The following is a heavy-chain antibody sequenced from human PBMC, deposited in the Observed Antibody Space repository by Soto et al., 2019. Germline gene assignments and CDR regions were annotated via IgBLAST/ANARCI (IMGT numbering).Heavy chain of an antibody. J-gene: IGHJ4*02. V-gene: IGHV1-18*04. D-gene: IGHD1-26*01. Sequence: QVQLVQSGAEVKKPGASLKVSCKASGYTFSSYGISWVRQAPGEGLEWMGWISAYTGKTNYAQKLQGRVTMTTDTSTSTAYMEVRSLRSDDTAVYYCARDLDSGSYYFDYWGQGTLVTVSS. CDR2: ISAYTGKT. CDR3: ARDLDSGSYYFDY. CDR1: GYTFSSYG.